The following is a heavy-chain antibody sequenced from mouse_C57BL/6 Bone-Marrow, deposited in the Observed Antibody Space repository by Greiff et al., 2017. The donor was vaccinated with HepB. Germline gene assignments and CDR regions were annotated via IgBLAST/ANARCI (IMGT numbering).Heavy chain of an antibody. CDR3: ARCPITTVVASNWDYAMDY. J-gene: IGHJ4*01. CDR2: VNPSNGGT. V-gene: IGHV1-53*01. Sequence: QVQLQQPGTELVKPGASVKLSCKASGYTFTSYWMHWVKQRPGQGLEWIGNVNPSNGGTNYNEKFKSKATLTVDKSSSTAYMQLSSLTSDDSAVYYCARCPITTVVASNWDYAMDYWGQGTSVTVSS. D-gene: IGHD1-1*01. CDR1: GYTFTSYW.